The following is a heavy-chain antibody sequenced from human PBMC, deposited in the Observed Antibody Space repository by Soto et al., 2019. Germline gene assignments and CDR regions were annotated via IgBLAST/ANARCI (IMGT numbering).Heavy chain of an antibody. J-gene: IGHJ6*02. CDR1: GFTFSSFN. Sequence: EVQLVGSGGGLVKPGGSLRLSCAASGFTFSSFNMNWVRQAPGKGLEWVSSITTISIYIYYADSVKGRFTISRDNAKNSLYLQMNSLRADDTAVYYCARGGSGSWGMDVWGQGTTVTVSS. CDR2: ITTISIYI. CDR3: ARGGSGSWGMDV. V-gene: IGHV3-21*06. D-gene: IGHD3-10*01.